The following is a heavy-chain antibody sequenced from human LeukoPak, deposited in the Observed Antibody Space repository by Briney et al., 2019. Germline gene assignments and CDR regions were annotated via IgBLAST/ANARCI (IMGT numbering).Heavy chain of an antibody. Sequence: SETLSLTCGVYDGSFSGYWTWIRQPPGKGLEWIAEIKDTGNTNYNPSLKSRLTISIDTSKKQFSLNLRSVTAADTAVYYCVRGGDGGYYFDYWGQGALVTVPS. CDR2: IKDTGNT. CDR1: DGSFSGY. V-gene: IGHV4-34*01. J-gene: IGHJ4*02. D-gene: IGHD3-10*01. CDR3: VRGGDGGYYFDY.